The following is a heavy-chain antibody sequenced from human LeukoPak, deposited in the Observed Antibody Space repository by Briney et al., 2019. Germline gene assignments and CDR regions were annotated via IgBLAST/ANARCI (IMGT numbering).Heavy chain of an antibody. Sequence: SETLSLTCAVSGGSISSGGYSWSWIRQPPGKGLERIGYIYHSGSTYYNPSLKSRVTISVDRSKNQFSLKLSSVTAADTAVYYCARDYYDSSGYSGGMDVWGQGTTVTVSS. V-gene: IGHV4-30-2*01. CDR3: ARDYYDSSGYSGGMDV. CDR1: GGSISSGGYS. J-gene: IGHJ6*02. D-gene: IGHD3-22*01. CDR2: IYHSGST.